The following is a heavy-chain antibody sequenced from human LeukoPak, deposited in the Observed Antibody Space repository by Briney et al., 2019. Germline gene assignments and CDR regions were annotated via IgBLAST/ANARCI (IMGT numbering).Heavy chain of an antibody. Sequence: SETLSLTCTVSGDSISSGDYYWSWIRQPAGKGLEWIGRISSSGSTNYNPSLKSRVTISVDTSKNQFSLRLSSVTAADTAVYFCARGPYSYDSSGAFDIWGQGTMVTVSS. CDR1: GDSISSGDYY. D-gene: IGHD3-22*01. V-gene: IGHV4-61*02. J-gene: IGHJ3*02. CDR2: ISSSGST. CDR3: ARGPYSYDSSGAFDI.